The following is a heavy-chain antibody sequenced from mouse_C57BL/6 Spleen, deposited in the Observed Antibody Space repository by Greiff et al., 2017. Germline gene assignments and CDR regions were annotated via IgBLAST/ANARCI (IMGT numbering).Heavy chain of an antibody. CDR2: IYPGDGDT. CDR3: ARSTTDYFDY. V-gene: IGHV1-82*01. J-gene: IGHJ2*01. Sequence: QVQLQQSGPELVKPGASVKISCKASGYAFSSSWMNWVKQRPGKGLEWIGRIYPGDGDTNYNGKFKGKATLTTDKSSSTAYMQLSSLTSEDSAVYVCARSTTDYFDYWGQGTTLTVSS. CDR1: GYAFSSSW. D-gene: IGHD1-1*01.